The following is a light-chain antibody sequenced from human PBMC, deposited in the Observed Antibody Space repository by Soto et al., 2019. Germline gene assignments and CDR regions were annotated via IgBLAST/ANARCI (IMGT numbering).Light chain of an antibody. CDR2: AAS. Sequence: DIQLTQSPSFLSASVGDRVTITCRASQGISTYLAWHQQRPGKAPKVLIYAASTLQSGVPSRFSGSGSGTEFTLTISSLQPEDVATYYCQQLKSYPLTFGGGTKVEIK. CDR1: QGISTY. CDR3: QQLKSYPLT. V-gene: IGKV1-9*01. J-gene: IGKJ4*01.